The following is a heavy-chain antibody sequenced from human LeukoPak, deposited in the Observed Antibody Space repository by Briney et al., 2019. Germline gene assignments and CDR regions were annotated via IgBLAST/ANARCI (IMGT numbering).Heavy chain of an antibody. V-gene: IGHV3-30*18. CDR3: AKGAYGDYVLGAFDI. CDR1: GFTFSSYG. D-gene: IGHD4-17*01. J-gene: IGHJ3*02. CDR2: ISYDGSNK. Sequence: GGSLRLSCAASGFTFSSYGMHWVRQAPGKGLEWVAVISYDGSNKYYADSVKGRFIISRDNSKNTLYLQMNSLRAEDTAVYYCAKGAYGDYVLGAFDIWGQGTMVTVSS.